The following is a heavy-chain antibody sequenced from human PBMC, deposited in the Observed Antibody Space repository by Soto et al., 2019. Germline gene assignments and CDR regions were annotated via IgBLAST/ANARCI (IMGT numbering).Heavy chain of an antibody. CDR1: GDSVSSNSAG. V-gene: IGHV6-1*01. CDR2: TYYRSKWYF. D-gene: IGHD1-1*01. J-gene: IGHJ6*03. Sequence: QVPLQLSGPGLVTPSQTLSLTCAISGDSVSSNSAGWNWIRQTPSRGLEWLGRTYYRSKWYFNYAVSVESGITTNPDTSKNQFSLQLSSVTPDDTAVYYCARGSWDDVSGHYYMDVWGKGTTVTVSS. CDR3: ARGSWDDVSGHYYMDV.